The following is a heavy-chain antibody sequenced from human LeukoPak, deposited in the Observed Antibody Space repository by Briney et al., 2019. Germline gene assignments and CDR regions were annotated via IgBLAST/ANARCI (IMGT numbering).Heavy chain of an antibody. CDR1: GYTFTSYG. D-gene: IGHD3-22*01. CDR3: ARGSPPRRNYDSRGYYSYYFDY. CDR2: ISAYNGNT. V-gene: IGHV1-18*01. Sequence: PAASVKVSCKASGYTFTSYGISWVRQAPGQGLEWMGWISAYNGNTHYAQKLQGRVTMTTDTSTSTVYMELRSLRSDDTAVYYCARGSPPRRNYDSRGYYSYYFDYWGQGTLVTVSS. J-gene: IGHJ4*02.